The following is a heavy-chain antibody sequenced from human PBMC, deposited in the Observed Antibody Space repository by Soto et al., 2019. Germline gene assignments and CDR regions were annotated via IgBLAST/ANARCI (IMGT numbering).Heavy chain of an antibody. D-gene: IGHD3-3*01. J-gene: IGHJ6*02. CDR1: GGTFSSYT. CDR3: AKDTIFGVVIKDYYYGMDV. V-gene: IGHV1-69*04. CDR2: IIPILGIA. Sequence: SVKVSCKASGGTFSSYTISWVRQAPGQGLEWMGRIIPILGIANYAQKFQGRVTITADKSTSTAYMELSSLRAEDTAVYYCAKDTIFGVVIKDYYYGMDVWGQGTTVTVSS.